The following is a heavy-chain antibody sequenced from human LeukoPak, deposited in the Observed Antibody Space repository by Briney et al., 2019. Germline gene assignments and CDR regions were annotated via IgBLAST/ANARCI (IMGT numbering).Heavy chain of an antibody. CDR1: GFTFSSYG. CDR3: AKGYGGY. D-gene: IGHD3-10*01. Sequence: GGSLRLSCAASGFTFSSYGMHWVRQAPGKGLEWVAVISYDGSNKYYADSVKGRFTISRDNSKNTLYLQMNSLRAEDTALYYCAKGYGGYWGQGTLVTVSS. J-gene: IGHJ4*02. CDR2: ISYDGSNK. V-gene: IGHV3-30*18.